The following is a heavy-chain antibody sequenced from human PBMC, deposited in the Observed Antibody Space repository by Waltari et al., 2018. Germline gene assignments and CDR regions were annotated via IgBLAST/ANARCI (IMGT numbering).Heavy chain of an antibody. Sequence: QVQLQESGPGLVKPSETLALTCTVSGGSISSYYWSWIRQPPGNGLEWIGYIYYSGSTNSNPSRKGRVTISVDTSKNQFSLKLSSVTAADTAVYYCARGGIAVAGPFGWFDPWGQGTLVTVSS. J-gene: IGHJ5*02. D-gene: IGHD6-19*01. CDR2: IYYSGST. CDR1: GGSISSYY. V-gene: IGHV4-59*01. CDR3: ARGGIAVAGPFGWFDP.